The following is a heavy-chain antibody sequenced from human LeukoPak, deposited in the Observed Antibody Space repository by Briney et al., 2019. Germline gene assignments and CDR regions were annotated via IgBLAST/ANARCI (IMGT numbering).Heavy chain of an antibody. CDR2: ICPDGTVT. J-gene: IGHJ4*02. CDR3: VRDFRSADY. CDR1: GFTFSSYG. V-gene: IGHV3-74*01. Sequence: GGSLRLSCAASGFTFSSYGMHWVRQAPGKGPMWVSRICPDGTVTNYADSVKARFSISRDNARNTVYLQMNSLRAEDTAVYYCVRDFRSADYWGQGTLVTVSS.